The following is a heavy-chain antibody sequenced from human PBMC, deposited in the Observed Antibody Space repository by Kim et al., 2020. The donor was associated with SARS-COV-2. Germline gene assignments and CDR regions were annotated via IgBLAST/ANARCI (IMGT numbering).Heavy chain of an antibody. Sequence: DSVKGRFTISRDNSKNTLDLQMNSLRAEDTAVYYCARGITFGGVITHFDYWGQGTLVTVSS. J-gene: IGHJ4*02. V-gene: IGHV3-30*07. CDR3: ARGITFGGVITHFDY. D-gene: IGHD3-16*02.